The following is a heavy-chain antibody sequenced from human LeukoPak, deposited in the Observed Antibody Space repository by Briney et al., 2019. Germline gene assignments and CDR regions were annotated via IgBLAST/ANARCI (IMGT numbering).Heavy chain of an antibody. J-gene: IGHJ5*02. D-gene: IGHD3-22*01. Sequence: SETLSLTCTVSGDSITSYYWSWVRQPPGKGLEWIGYIYYTGSTNYNPSLKSRATMSVDTSKNQFSLKLTSVTAADTALYYCARLDYDSSVYHPYNWFDPWGQGILVTVSS. CDR2: IYYTGST. CDR1: GDSITSYY. V-gene: IGHV4-59*01. CDR3: ARLDYDSSVYHPYNWFDP.